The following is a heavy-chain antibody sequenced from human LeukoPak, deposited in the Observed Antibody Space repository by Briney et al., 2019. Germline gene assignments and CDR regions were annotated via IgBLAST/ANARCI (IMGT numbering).Heavy chain of an antibody. CDR3: AREGPGRYYGSGRYNFDY. V-gene: IGHV4-39*07. CDR2: IYYSGTT. CDR1: GGSISSSSYY. D-gene: IGHD3-10*01. Sequence: SETLSLTCTVSGGSISSSSYYWGWIRQPPGKGLEWIGSIYYSGTTYYNPSLKSRVTISVDTSKNQFSLKLNSVTAADTAVYYCAREGPGRYYGSGRYNFDYWGQGTLVTVSS. J-gene: IGHJ4*02.